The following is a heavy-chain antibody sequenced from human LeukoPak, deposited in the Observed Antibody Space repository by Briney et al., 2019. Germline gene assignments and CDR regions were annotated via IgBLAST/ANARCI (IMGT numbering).Heavy chain of an antibody. D-gene: IGHD2-15*01. J-gene: IGHJ4*02. CDR1: GFTFSNYA. V-gene: IGHV3-23*01. CDR3: ATKVTSVVVVAPWRY. CDR2: INNSGGRT. Sequence: GGSLRLSCAASGFTFSNYAMNWVRQAPGKGLEWVSSINNSGGRTYYADSVKGRFTISRDNSKNTLYLQMNSLRAEDTAVYYCATKVTSVVVVAPWRYWGQGTLVTVSS.